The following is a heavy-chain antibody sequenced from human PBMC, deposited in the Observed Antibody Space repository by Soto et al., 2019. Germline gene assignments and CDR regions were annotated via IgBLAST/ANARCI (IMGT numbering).Heavy chain of an antibody. D-gene: IGHD2-2*01. Sequence: QVQLVQSGAEVKKPGSSVKVSRKASGGTFSSYAISWVRQAPGQGLEWMGGIIPIFGTANYAQKFQGRVTITADESTSTAYMELSSLRSEDTAVYYCARAELQKYLLYYFDYWGQGTLVTVSS. CDR1: GGTFSSYA. V-gene: IGHV1-69*12. J-gene: IGHJ4*02. CDR2: IIPIFGTA. CDR3: ARAELQKYLLYYFDY.